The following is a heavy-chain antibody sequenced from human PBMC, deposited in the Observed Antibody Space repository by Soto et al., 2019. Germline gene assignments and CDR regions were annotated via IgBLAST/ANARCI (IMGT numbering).Heavy chain of an antibody. D-gene: IGHD6-19*01. CDR1: GFSLRTSGVG. CDR3: AKSGSSGWYGWFDP. CDR2: IYWNDDK. V-gene: IGHV2-5*01. Sequence: SGPTLVNPTQTLTLTCIFSGFSLRTSGVGVGWIRQPPGKALEWLGFIYWNDDKRYSPSLKSRLTITKDTSKNKVVLTMTNMDPVDTATYYCAKSGSSGWYGWFDPWGQGALVSVCS. J-gene: IGHJ5*02.